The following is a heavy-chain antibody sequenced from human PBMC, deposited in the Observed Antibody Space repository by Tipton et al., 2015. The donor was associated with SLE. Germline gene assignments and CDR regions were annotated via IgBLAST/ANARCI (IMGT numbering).Heavy chain of an antibody. CDR2: ISWNSGSI. V-gene: IGHV3-9*01. D-gene: IGHD5-18*01. CDR3: ARGSCGYSYGCPFDY. Sequence: SLRLSCAASGFTFDDYAMHWVGQAPGKGLEWVSGISWNSGSIGYADSVKGRFTISRDNAKNSLYLQMNSLRAEDTAVYYCARGSCGYSYGCPFDYWGQGTLVTVSS. J-gene: IGHJ4*02. CDR1: GFTFDDYA.